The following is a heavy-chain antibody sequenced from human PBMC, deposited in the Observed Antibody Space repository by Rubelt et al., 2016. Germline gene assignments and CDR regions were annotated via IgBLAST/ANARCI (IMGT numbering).Heavy chain of an antibody. CDR3: ARESDSFDI. J-gene: IGHJ3*02. CDR1: GYTFSGYY. Sequence: VQLIQSGAEVKKTGASVKVSCKASGYTFSGYYLHWVRQAPGQGLEWVGWINPNSGDTKYAQELQGRVTMTRDRSISTAFMEMTRLKSDDTAVYYCARESDSFDIWAKGQWSPSLQ. V-gene: IGHV1-2*02. CDR2: INPNSGDT.